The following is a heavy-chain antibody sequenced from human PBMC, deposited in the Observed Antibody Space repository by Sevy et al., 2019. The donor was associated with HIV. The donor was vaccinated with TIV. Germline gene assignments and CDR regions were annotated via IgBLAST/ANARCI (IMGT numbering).Heavy chain of an antibody. J-gene: IGHJ6*02. CDR2: IRSEVYGGTS. Sequence: GGSLRLSCTGSGFSFGDYAISWFRQAPGKGLEWVGFIRSEVYGGTSEFAASVKGRFTISREDSKSLAYLQMNSLKPDDTAIYYCNREVTTETKGAGYNFYGMDVWGQGTKVTVSS. V-gene: IGHV3-49*03. D-gene: IGHD1-1*01. CDR1: GFSFGDYA. CDR3: NREVTTETKGAGYNFYGMDV.